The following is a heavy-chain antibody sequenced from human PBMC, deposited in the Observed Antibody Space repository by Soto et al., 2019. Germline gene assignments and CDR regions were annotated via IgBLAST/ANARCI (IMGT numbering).Heavy chain of an antibody. J-gene: IGHJ4*02. CDR3: ARREIQGPIDY. V-gene: IGHV4-28*01. CDR2: IYYSGTT. D-gene: IGHD1-26*01. CDR1: GYSISSSNW. Sequence: QVQLQESGPGLVKPSDTLSLTCAVSGYSISSSNWWGWIRQPPGKGLEWIGYIYYSGTTYYNPSLKSRVTMSVDTSKTQFSLKLTSVTAVDAAVYYCARREIQGPIDYWGQGTLVTVSS.